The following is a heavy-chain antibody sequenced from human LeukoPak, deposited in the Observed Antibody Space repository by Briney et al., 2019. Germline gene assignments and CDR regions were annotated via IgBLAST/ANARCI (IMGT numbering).Heavy chain of an antibody. D-gene: IGHD3-22*01. V-gene: IGHV3-23*01. CDR3: ARGDSSGTPDY. CDR2: ISGSGGST. CDR1: VFTVSSNY. Sequence: GGSLRLSCGASVFTVSSNYMSWVRRARGRGREWVSAISGSGGSTYYADSVKGRFTISRDNSKNTLYLQMNSLRAEDTAVYYCARGDSSGTPDYWGQGTLVTVSS. J-gene: IGHJ4*02.